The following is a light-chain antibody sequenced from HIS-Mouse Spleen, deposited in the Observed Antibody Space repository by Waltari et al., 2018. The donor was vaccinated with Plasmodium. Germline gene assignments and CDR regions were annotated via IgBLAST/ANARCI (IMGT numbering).Light chain of an antibody. J-gene: IGKJ4*01. Sequence: EIVMTQSPATLSVSQGERATLSCRASQSVSSNLAWYQQKPGQAPRLLIYGASTRATGIPARFSGSGSGTEFTLTISSMQSEDFAVYYCQQYNNGPLTFGGGTKVEIK. CDR3: QQYNNGPLT. CDR1: QSVSSN. CDR2: GAS. V-gene: IGKV3-15*01.